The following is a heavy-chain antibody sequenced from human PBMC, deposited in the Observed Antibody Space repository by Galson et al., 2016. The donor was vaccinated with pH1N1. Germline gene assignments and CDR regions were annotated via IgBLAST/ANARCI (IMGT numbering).Heavy chain of an antibody. V-gene: IGHV3-9*01. J-gene: IGHJ6*02. CDR2: ISWNSGSI. Sequence: SLRLSCAASGFTFDDYAMHWVRQAPGKGLGWVSGISWNSGSIGYADSVKGRFTISRDNAKNSLYLQMNSLRAEDTAVYYCARVNHYYYYGMDVWGQGTTVTVSS. CDR3: ARVNHYYYYGMDV. CDR1: GFTFDDYA.